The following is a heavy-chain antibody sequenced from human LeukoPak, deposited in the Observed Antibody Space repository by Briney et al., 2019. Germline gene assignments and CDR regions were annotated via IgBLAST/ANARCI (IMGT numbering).Heavy chain of an antibody. CDR2: INHSGST. J-gene: IGHJ6*02. V-gene: IGHV4-34*01. CDR1: GGSFSGYY. Sequence: SETLSLTCAVYGGSFSGYYWSWIRQPPGKGLEWIGEINHSGSTNYNPSLKSRVTISVGTSKNQFSLKLSSVTAADTAVYYCARVRGWELRDYYYYGMDVWGQGTTVTVSS. CDR3: ARVRGWELRDYYYYGMDV. D-gene: IGHD1-26*01.